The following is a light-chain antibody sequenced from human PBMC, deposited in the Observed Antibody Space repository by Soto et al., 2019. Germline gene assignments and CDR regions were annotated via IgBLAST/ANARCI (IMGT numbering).Light chain of an antibody. CDR1: QSFRGL. Sequence: EVVLTQSPVTLSLSPGERATLSCRASQSFRGLLAWYQQKPGQAPRLLIYDAYNRATGIPPRFSGSGSGTDFTFTISSLQPEDIATYYCQQYSNLITFGQGTRLEIK. J-gene: IGKJ5*01. CDR2: DAY. CDR3: QQYSNLIT. V-gene: IGKV3-11*01.